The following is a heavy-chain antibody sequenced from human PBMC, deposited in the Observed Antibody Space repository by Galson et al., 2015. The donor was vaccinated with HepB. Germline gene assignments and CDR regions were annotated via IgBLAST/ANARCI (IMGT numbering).Heavy chain of an antibody. CDR1: GFTFSNYA. Sequence: SLRLSCATSGFTFSNYAMHWVRQAPGRGLEWVSVVSFDGSNKDYPDSVKGRFTISRDNSNNTAYLEMNGLTAEDTAVYFCARSDPFGSGSYFDFWGQGTVVTVSS. V-gene: IGHV3-30*04. J-gene: IGHJ4*02. CDR3: ARSDPFGSGSYFDF. CDR2: VSFDGSNK. D-gene: IGHD3-10*01.